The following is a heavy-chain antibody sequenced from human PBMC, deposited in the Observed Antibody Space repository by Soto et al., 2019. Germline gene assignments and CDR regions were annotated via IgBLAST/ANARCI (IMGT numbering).Heavy chain of an antibody. D-gene: IGHD4-17*01. V-gene: IGHV4-59*01. CDR1: GGSISSYY. CDR3: ARDQDGYGVYEY. Sequence: QVQLQESGPGLVKPSETLSLTCPVSGGSISSYYWSWIRKPPGKGLECIGYIYYSGSTHYHPSLMSRVAISLDTSKNKFSLKLSSVTAADTAVYYCARDQDGYGVYEYWGQGTLVTVSS. J-gene: IGHJ4*02. CDR2: IYYSGST.